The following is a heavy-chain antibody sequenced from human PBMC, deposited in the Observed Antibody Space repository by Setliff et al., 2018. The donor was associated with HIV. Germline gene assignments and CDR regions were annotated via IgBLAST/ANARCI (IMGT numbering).Heavy chain of an antibody. V-gene: IGHV1-69-2*01. D-gene: IGHD6-19*01. Sequence: GASVKVSCKTSGYTFTDYYIHWVQQAPGKGLEWLGRVDPEDDEKIYAEKFRGRVTITADTSTHTAHMELTSLRSDDTAVYYCATDPTYSSGSPDIWGQGTMGTVSS. CDR2: VDPEDDEK. J-gene: IGHJ3*02. CDR1: GYTFTDYY. CDR3: ATDPTYSSGSPDI.